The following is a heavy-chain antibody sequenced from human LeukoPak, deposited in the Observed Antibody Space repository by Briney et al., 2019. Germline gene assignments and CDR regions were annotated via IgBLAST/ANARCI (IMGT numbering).Heavy chain of an antibody. CDR2: ISGSGGST. Sequence: GGSLRLSCAASGFTFSSYAMSWVRQAPGKGLEWVSAISGSGGSTYYAGSVKGRFTISRDNSKNTLYLQMNSLRAEDTAVYYCAKDRRSRSSSSRGAFDYWGQGTLVTVSS. D-gene: IGHD6-6*01. CDR1: GFTFSSYA. J-gene: IGHJ4*02. CDR3: AKDRRSRSSSSRGAFDY. V-gene: IGHV3-23*01.